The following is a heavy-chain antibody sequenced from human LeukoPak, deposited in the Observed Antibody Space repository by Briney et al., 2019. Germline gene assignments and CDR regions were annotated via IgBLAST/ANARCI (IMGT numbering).Heavy chain of an antibody. CDR1: GYTLTELS. CDR2: FDPEDGET. Sequence: ASVKVSCKVSGYTLTELSMHWVRQAPGKGLEWMGGFDPEDGETIYAQTFQGRVTMTEDTSTDTSYMELSSLRSEDTAVYYCATPQVCYFGVVMLNFDYWGQGTLVTVSS. V-gene: IGHV1-24*01. D-gene: IGHD3-3*01. CDR3: ATPQVCYFGVVMLNFDY. J-gene: IGHJ4*02.